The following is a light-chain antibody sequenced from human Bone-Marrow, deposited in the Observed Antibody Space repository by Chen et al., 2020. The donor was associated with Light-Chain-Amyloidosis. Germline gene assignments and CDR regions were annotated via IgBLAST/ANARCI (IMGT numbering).Light chain of an antibody. V-gene: IGLV2-23*01. CDR1: SSDVGSYNL. Sequence: QSALTQPASVSGSPGQSITISCTGTSSDVGSYNLVSWYQQHPGKAPKLMIYEGSKRPSGFSDRCSGSKSGNTASLTISGLQAEDEADYYCCSYAGSSTSWVFGGGTKLTVL. CDR2: EGS. CDR3: CSYAGSSTSWV. J-gene: IGLJ3*02.